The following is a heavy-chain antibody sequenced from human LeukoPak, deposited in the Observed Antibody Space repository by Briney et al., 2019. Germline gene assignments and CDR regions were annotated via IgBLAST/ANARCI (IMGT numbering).Heavy chain of an antibody. D-gene: IGHD3-3*01. J-gene: IGHJ4*02. Sequence: PGRSLRLSCEVSGFTFSSYAMHWVRQAPGKGLEWVSAISGSGGSTYYADSVKGRFTISRDNSKNTLYLQMNSLRAEDTAVYYCAKPFGFLEWLYGGYFDSWGQGTLVTVSS. V-gene: IGHV3-23*01. CDR3: AKPFGFLEWLYGGYFDS. CDR1: GFTFSSYA. CDR2: ISGSGGST.